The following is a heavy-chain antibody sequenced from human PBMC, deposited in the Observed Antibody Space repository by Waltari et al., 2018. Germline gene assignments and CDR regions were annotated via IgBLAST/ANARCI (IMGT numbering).Heavy chain of an antibody. CDR3: ATDTRPTTVTNNWFDP. Sequence: QVQLVPSGAEVKKPGASVKVSCKVSGYTLTELSMHWVRQAPGKGLEWMGGFDPEDGETIYAQKFQGRVTMTEDTSTDTAYMELSSLRSEDTAVYYCATDTRPTTVTNNWFDPWGQGTLVTVSS. CDR2: FDPEDGET. CDR1: GYTLTELS. D-gene: IGHD4-17*01. J-gene: IGHJ5*02. V-gene: IGHV1-24*01.